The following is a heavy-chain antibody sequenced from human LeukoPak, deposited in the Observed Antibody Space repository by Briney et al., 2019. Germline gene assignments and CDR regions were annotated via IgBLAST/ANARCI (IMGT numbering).Heavy chain of an antibody. Sequence: PSETLSLTCTVSGGSICSGGYYWSWIRQHPGKGLEWIGYIYYSGSTYYNPSLKSRVTISVDTSKNQFSLKLSSVTAADTAVYYCARTGQPQLRFLEWFRPWFDPWGQGTLVTVSS. V-gene: IGHV4-31*03. D-gene: IGHD3-3*01. J-gene: IGHJ5*02. CDR3: ARTGQPQLRFLEWFRPWFDP. CDR1: GGSICSGGYY. CDR2: IYYSGST.